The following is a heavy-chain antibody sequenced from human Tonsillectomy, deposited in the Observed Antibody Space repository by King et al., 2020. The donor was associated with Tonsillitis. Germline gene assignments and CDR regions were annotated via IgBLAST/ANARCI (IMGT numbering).Heavy chain of an antibody. CDR2: IKRDGSQK. J-gene: IGHJ3*02. CDR1: GITLSTFW. V-gene: IGHV3-7*03. D-gene: IGHD3-10*01. Sequence: VQLVESGGGLVQPGGSLRLSCTASGITLSTFWLTWVRQAPGRGLEWGADIKRDGSQKHYVDPVEGRFTISRDNAKNSLYLQMNSLRAEDTAVYYCARDMTPSDGDMYYDAFDIWGRGTMVTVSS. CDR3: ARDMTPSDGDMYYDAFDI.